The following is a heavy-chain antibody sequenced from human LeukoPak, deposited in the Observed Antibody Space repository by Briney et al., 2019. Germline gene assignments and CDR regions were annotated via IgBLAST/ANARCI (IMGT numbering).Heavy chain of an antibody. Sequence: SETLSLTCTVSGGSISSYYWSWIRQPPGKGLEWIGYIYYSGSTNYNPSLKSRVTISVDTSKNQFSLKLSSVTAADTAVYYCARHSYDSSGYYYYYFDYWGQGTLVTVSS. CDR3: ARHSYDSSGYYYYYFDY. CDR2: IYYSGST. V-gene: IGHV4-59*08. D-gene: IGHD3-22*01. CDR1: GGSISSYY. J-gene: IGHJ4*02.